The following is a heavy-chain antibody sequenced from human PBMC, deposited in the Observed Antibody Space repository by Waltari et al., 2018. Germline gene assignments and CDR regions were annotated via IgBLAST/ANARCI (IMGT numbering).Heavy chain of an antibody. Sequence: EVQLVESGGGLIQPGGSLRLSCADSGFTLSSYWMHWVRQAPGKGLVWVARINSDGSSTSNADSVKGRFTISRDNAKNTLYLQMNSLRAEDTAMYYCASGNSHAFDIWGQGTMVTVSS. CDR3: ASGNSHAFDI. CDR2: INSDGSST. V-gene: IGHV3-74*01. J-gene: IGHJ3*02. D-gene: IGHD1-7*01. CDR1: GFTLSSYW.